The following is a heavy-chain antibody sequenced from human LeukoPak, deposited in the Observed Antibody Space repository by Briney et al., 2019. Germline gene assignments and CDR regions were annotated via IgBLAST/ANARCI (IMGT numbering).Heavy chain of an antibody. J-gene: IGHJ4*02. Sequence: SVKVSCKASGGTFSSYAISWVRQAPGQGLEWMGRIIPILGMANYAQKFQGRVTITADKSTSTAYMELSSLRSEDTAVYCCARDNDSSGPDYWGQGTLVTVSS. V-gene: IGHV1-69*04. CDR3: ARDNDSSGPDY. D-gene: IGHD3-22*01. CDR2: IIPILGMA. CDR1: GGTFSSYA.